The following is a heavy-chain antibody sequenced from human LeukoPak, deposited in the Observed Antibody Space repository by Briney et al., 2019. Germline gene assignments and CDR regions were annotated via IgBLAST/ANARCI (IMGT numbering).Heavy chain of an antibody. D-gene: IGHD5-24*01. CDR3: AFRRDGDNPNAFDF. V-gene: IGHV3-74*01. J-gene: IGHJ3*01. CDR1: GFTFSSYW. CDR2: ISSAGTGT. Sequence: GSLRLSCAASGFTFSSYWMHWVRQAPGKGLVWVSRISSAGTGTTYADSVKGRFTISRDNAKNTLYLQMNSLRAEDTAVYYCAFRRDGDNPNAFDFWGQGTMVTVSS.